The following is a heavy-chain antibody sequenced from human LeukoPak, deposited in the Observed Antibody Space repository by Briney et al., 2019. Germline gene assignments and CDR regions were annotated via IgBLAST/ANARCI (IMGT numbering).Heavy chain of an antibody. D-gene: IGHD2-21*01. Sequence: SGGSLRLSCAASGFSFSDYGMHWVRQAPGKGLEWVAFIRYDGTEKYYADSVKGRFTISRDNGKNSLYLQMLNLRTEDTAFYYCAKDVATVGIVDFWGQGTLVTVSS. V-gene: IGHV3-30*02. CDR2: IRYDGTEK. CDR1: GFSFSDYG. J-gene: IGHJ4*02. CDR3: AKDVATVGIVDF.